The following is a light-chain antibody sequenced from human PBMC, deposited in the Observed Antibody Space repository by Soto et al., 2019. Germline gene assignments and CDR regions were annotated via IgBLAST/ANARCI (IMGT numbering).Light chain of an antibody. CDR2: GAS. Sequence: EIVMTQSPATLSLSPGERATLSCRASHGVTTNLAWYQQKPGQAPRLLIYGASTRATGIPARFSGSGSGTDFTLIISRLQSEDVAVYYCQQYNNWPLWTFGQGTKVEIK. CDR1: HGVTTN. V-gene: IGKV3-15*01. J-gene: IGKJ1*01. CDR3: QQYNNWPLWT.